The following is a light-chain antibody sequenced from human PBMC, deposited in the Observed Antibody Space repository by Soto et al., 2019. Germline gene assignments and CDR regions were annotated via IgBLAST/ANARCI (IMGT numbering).Light chain of an antibody. J-gene: IGLJ3*02. CDR3: CSYAGSYTLV. V-gene: IGLV2-11*01. CDR1: SSDVGGYNY. CDR2: DVS. Sequence: QSVLTQPRSVSGSPGQSVTVSCTGTSSDVGGYNYVSWYRQNPGKAPKLMIYDVSERPSGVPARFSGSKSGNTASLTISGLQVEDEADYYCCSYAGSYTLVFGGGTKVTVL.